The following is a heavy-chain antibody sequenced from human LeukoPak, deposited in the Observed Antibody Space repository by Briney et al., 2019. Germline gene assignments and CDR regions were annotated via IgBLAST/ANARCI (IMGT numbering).Heavy chain of an antibody. CDR2: ISGYNGNT. CDR3: ARDDNYGSGQPDD. J-gene: IGHJ4*02. Sequence: GASVKVSCKASGYTFTSYGITWVRQAPGQGLEWMGWISGYNGNTNYAQKFQGRVTMTTDTSTSTVYMESRSLRSDDTAVYYCARDDNYGSGQPDDWGKGTLVTVSS. D-gene: IGHD3-10*01. CDR1: GYTFTSYG. V-gene: IGHV1-18*01.